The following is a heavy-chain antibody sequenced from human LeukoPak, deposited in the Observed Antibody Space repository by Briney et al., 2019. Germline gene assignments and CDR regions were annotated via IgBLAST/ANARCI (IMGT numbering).Heavy chain of an antibody. CDR3: ARGLTYYYGMDV. D-gene: IGHD4/OR15-4a*01. CDR2: ISTISTYT. J-gene: IGHJ6*02. V-gene: IGHV3-11*06. Sequence: PGGSLRLSCAASGFTLSDYYMSWIRQAPGKGLEWVSYISTISTYTNYADSVKGRFTISRDNAKNSLSLQMNSLRAEDTAVYYCARGLTYYYGMDVWGQGTTVTVSS. CDR1: GFTLSDYY.